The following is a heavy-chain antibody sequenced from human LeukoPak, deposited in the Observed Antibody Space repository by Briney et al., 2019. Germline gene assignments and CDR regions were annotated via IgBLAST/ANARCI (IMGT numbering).Heavy chain of an antibody. Sequence: PGGSLRLSCAASGFTFTTYKMNWVRQAPGKGLEWVSSISGSGTYMYYADSVKGRFTISRDNAKNSLYLQMNSLRAEDTAVYYCARDSLREYHAPSMAVDYWGQGTLVTVSS. V-gene: IGHV3-21*01. CDR1: GFTFTTYK. CDR3: ARDSLREYHAPSMAVDY. CDR2: ISGSGTYM. J-gene: IGHJ4*02. D-gene: IGHD5/OR15-5a*01.